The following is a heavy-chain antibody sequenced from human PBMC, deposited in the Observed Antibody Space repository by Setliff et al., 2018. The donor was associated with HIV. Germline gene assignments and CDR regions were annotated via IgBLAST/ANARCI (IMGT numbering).Heavy chain of an antibody. CDR2: ISAYNGNK. CDR1: GYTFTSYG. Sequence: ASVKVSCKASGYTFTSYGISWVRQAPGQGLEWMGWISAYNGNKNYAQNLQDRVTMTADTSTSTAYMELRSLRFDDTAVYYCARFPNPSQIVVIMPPDYWGQGTLVTVSS. CDR3: ARFPNPSQIVVIMPPDY. V-gene: IGHV1-18*01. D-gene: IGHD3-22*01. J-gene: IGHJ4*02.